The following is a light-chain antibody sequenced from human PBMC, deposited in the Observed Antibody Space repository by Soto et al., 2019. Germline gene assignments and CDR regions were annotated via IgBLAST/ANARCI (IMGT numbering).Light chain of an antibody. Sequence: QSVLTQPRSVSGSPGQSVTISCTGTSSDVGGYNYVSWYQQHAGKAPKLMIYDVSKRPSGVPDRFSGSKSANTASLTISGLQAEDEADYYCCSYAGSYTVLFGGGTKLT. V-gene: IGLV2-11*01. CDR3: CSYAGSYTVL. CDR1: SSDVGGYNY. J-gene: IGLJ2*01. CDR2: DVS.